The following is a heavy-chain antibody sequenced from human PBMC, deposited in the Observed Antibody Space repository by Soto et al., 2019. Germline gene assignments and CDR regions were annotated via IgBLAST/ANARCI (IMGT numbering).Heavy chain of an antibody. Sequence: SVKVSCTASGGTFSSYAIRLVRQAPGQGLECMGGIIPIFGTANYSQKFQVRVTITADESTSTAYMELSSLRSEDTAVHYCARARGYCTNGVCCIGAEGWNYYYYGMDVWGQGTTVTVSS. CDR1: GGTFSSYA. CDR3: ARARGYCTNGVCCIGAEGWNYYYYGMDV. D-gene: IGHD2-8*01. J-gene: IGHJ6*02. CDR2: IIPIFGTA. V-gene: IGHV1-69*13.